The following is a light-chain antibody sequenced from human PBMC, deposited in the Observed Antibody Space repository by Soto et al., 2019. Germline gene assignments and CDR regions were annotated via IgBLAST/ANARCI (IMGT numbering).Light chain of an antibody. Sequence: EIVMTQSPATLSVSPGERATLSCRARQSISSNLAWYQQKPCQAPRPLIYGESTRATGIPARFSGSGSGTEFTLTISSLQSEDFAVYYCQQYNNWPPWTFGQGTKVEIK. CDR2: GES. J-gene: IGKJ1*01. V-gene: IGKV3D-15*01. CDR1: QSISSN. CDR3: QQYNNWPPWT.